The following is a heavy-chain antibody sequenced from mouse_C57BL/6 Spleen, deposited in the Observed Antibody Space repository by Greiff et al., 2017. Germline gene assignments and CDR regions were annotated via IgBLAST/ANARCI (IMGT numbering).Heavy chain of an antibody. V-gene: IGHV5-16*01. CDR2: INYDGSST. J-gene: IGHJ2*01. CDR1: GFTFSDYY. CDR3: ARVPYYYGSLYFDY. D-gene: IGHD1-1*01. Sequence: EVKLMESEGGLVQPGSSMKLSCTASGFTFSDYYMAWVRQVPEKGLEWVANINYDGSSTYYLDSLKSRFIISRDNAKNILYLQMSSLKSEDTATYYCARVPYYYGSLYFDYWGQGTTLTVSS.